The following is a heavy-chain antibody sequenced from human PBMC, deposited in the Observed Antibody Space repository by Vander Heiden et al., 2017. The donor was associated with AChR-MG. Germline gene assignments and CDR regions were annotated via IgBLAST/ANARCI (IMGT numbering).Heavy chain of an antibody. V-gene: IGHV3-23*01. CDR1: GFRFSNYA. Sequence: EVQLLEFGGDLVQPGGSLRLSCAAPGFRFSNYAMSWGRQAPGKGLEWVSGISNSGGSTYYADSVKGRFTISRDNSKNTLYLQVNSLRAEDTAVYYCAKGARGFCDSTSCYLGDYWGQGTLVTVPS. CDR3: AKGARGFCDSTSCYLGDY. D-gene: IGHD2-2*01. J-gene: IGHJ4*02. CDR2: ISNSGGST.